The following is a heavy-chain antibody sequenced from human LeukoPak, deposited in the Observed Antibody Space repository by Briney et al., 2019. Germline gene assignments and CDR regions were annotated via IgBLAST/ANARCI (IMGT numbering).Heavy chain of an antibody. CDR3: AREYHEPPHWFDP. CDR2: IYSGGST. CDR1: GFTISSNY. J-gene: IGHJ5*02. D-gene: IGHD2/OR15-2a*01. V-gene: IGHV3-66*02. Sequence: PGGSLTLSCAASGFTISSNYMYWLRQAPGKGLEWVAVIYSGGSTYYADSVKGRFTISRDNSKNTLYLQMNSLRAEDTAVYYCAREYHEPPHWFDPWGQGTLVTVSS.